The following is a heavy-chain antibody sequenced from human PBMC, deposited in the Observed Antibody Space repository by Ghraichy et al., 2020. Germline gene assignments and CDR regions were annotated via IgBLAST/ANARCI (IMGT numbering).Heavy chain of an antibody. J-gene: IGHJ4*02. V-gene: IGHV3-23*01. D-gene: IGHD6-13*01. CDR2: IRPGSSNT. Sequence: GGSLRLSCAASGFTFSTSVMSWVRQAPGKGLEWVSAIRPGSSNTFYADSVKGRFTISRDNSKNTLYLQMNSLRAEDTAVYYCASPRPYGTPWYGAVDNWGQGTLVTVSS. CDR3: ASPRPYGTPWYGAVDN. CDR1: GFTFSTSV.